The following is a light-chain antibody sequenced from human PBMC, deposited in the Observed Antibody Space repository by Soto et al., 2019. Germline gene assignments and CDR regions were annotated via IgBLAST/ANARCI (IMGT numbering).Light chain of an antibody. J-gene: IGLJ2*01. CDR3: CSYAGSSTPLV. V-gene: IGLV2-23*02. Sequence: QSVLTQPASVSGSPGQSITISCTGTSSDVGSYNLFSWYQQHPGKAPKLMIYKVNKRPSGAANRFSGSKSGTTASLTISGLQAEDEADYYCCSYAGSSTPLVFGGGTQLTVL. CDR2: KVN. CDR1: SSDVGSYNL.